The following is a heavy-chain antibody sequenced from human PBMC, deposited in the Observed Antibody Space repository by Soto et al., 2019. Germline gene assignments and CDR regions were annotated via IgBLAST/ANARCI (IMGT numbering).Heavy chain of an antibody. CDR1: GGSISSYY. J-gene: IGHJ6*02. Sequence: KASETLSLTCTVSGGSISSYYWSWIRQPPGKGLEWIGYIYYSGSTNYNPSLKSRVTISVDTSKNQFSLKLSSVTADDTAVYYCARDIVLMVYATSYYYYYGMDVWGQGTTVTVSS. D-gene: IGHD2-8*01. CDR3: ARDIVLMVYATSYYYYYGMDV. CDR2: IYYSGST. V-gene: IGHV4-59*01.